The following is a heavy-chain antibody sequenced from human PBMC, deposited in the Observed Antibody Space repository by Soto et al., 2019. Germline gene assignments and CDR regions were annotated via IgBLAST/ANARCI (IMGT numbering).Heavy chain of an antibody. Sequence: PGGSLRLSCSASGFTFSSYAMHWVRQAPGKGLEYVSAISSNGGSTYYADSVKGRFTISRDNSKNTLYLQMSSLRAEDTAVYYCVKGAYFDWSQYYYYGMDVWGQGTTVTVSS. D-gene: IGHD3-9*01. CDR2: ISSNGGST. V-gene: IGHV3-64D*06. CDR3: VKGAYFDWSQYYYYGMDV. CDR1: GFTFSSYA. J-gene: IGHJ6*02.